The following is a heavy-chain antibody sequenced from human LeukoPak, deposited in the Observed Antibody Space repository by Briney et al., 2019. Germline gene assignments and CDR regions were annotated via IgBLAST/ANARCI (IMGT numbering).Heavy chain of an antibody. CDR3: ARGGGGQVGFDY. J-gene: IGHJ4*02. Sequence: GGSLRLSCAASGFTFSSYRMSWVRQAPGKGLEWVANIKQDGSEKYYVDSVKGRFTISRDNAKNSLYLQMNSLRAEDTAVYHCARGGGGQVGFDYWGQGTLVTVSS. CDR2: IKQDGSEK. CDR1: GFTFSSYR. V-gene: IGHV3-7*03. D-gene: IGHD3-16*01.